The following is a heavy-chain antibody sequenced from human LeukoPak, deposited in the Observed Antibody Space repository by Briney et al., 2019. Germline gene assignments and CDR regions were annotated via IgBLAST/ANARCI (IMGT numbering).Heavy chain of an antibody. V-gene: IGHV1-3*01. D-gene: IGHD3-10*01. Sequence: ASVKVSCKASGYTFTSYAMHWVRQAPGQRLEWMGWINAGNGNTKYSQKFQGRVTITRDTSASTAYIELSSLRSEDTAVYYCARGTMVRGVIRYLDYWGQGTLVTVSS. CDR3: ARGTMVRGVIRYLDY. CDR1: GYTFTSYA. J-gene: IGHJ4*02. CDR2: INAGNGNT.